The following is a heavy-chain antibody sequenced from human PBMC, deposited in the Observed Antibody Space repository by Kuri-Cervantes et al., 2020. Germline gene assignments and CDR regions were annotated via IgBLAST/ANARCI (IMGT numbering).Heavy chain of an antibody. J-gene: IGHJ4*02. V-gene: IGHV1-18*01. Sequence: ASVKVSCKASGYTFTSYGISWVRQAPGQGLEWMGWISAYNGNTNYAQKLQGRVTMTTDTSTSTAYMELRGLRSEDTAVYYCARERQWGRNYYFDSWGQGTLVTVSS. CDR1: GYTFTSYG. CDR2: ISAYNGNT. D-gene: IGHD3-16*01. CDR3: ARERQWGRNYYFDS.